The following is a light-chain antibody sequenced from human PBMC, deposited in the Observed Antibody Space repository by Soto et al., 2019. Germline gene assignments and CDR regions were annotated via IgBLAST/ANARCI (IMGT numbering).Light chain of an antibody. Sequence: EIVMTQSPATLSVSPGERATLSCRASQTITSNLAWYQRKPGQAPRLLIYGASTRATGIPARFSGSGSGTEFTLTISSLQYEDFAVYYCQQYNRGPVTFGQGTK. J-gene: IGKJ1*01. CDR1: QTITSN. V-gene: IGKV3-15*01. CDR3: QQYNRGPVT. CDR2: GAS.